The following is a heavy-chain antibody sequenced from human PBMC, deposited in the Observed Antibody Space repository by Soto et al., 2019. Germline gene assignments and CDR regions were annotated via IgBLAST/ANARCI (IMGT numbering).Heavy chain of an antibody. CDR3: ARRDGSDHYFNY. CDR2: IIPVVNIA. CDR1: GGTFSTYI. D-gene: IGHD1-1*01. J-gene: IGHJ4*02. Sequence: QVQLVQSGAEVKKPGSSVKVSCKTSGGTFSTYIINWVRQAPGQGLDWMGRIIPVVNIANHAQNFQGRVTITADKSTDTVYMELSSLRSDDTAVYFCARRDGSDHYFNYWGQGTLVTVSS. V-gene: IGHV1-69*02.